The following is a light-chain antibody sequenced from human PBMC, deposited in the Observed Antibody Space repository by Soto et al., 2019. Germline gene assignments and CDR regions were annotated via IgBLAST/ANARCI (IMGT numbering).Light chain of an antibody. CDR1: QDIRGA. Sequence: AIQLTQSPFSLSASVGDRVTITCRASQDIRGALAWYQQKPGKPPKLLIFDVSSLQSGVPSRFSGSGSGTDFTLTISSLQPEDFATYYCQQFNTYPITVGQGTRLEIK. CDR3: QQFNTYPIT. V-gene: IGKV1-13*02. CDR2: DVS. J-gene: IGKJ5*01.